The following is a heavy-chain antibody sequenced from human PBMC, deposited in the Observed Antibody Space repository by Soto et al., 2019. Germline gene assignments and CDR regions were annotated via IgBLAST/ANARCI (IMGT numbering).Heavy chain of an antibody. Sequence: GGSLRLSCAASGFTFDDYAMHWVRQAPGKGLEWVSGISWNSGSIGYADSVKGRFTISRDNAKNSLYLQMNSLRAEDTALYYCAKDMFQYSGYMKDAFDIWGQGTMVTVSS. J-gene: IGHJ3*02. V-gene: IGHV3-9*01. CDR3: AKDMFQYSGYMKDAFDI. D-gene: IGHD5-12*01. CDR2: ISWNSGSI. CDR1: GFTFDDYA.